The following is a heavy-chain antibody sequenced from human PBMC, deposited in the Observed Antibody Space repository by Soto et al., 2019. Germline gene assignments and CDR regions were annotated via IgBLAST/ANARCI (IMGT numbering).Heavy chain of an antibody. V-gene: IGHV3-30*18. CDR1: GFTFSLYG. Sequence: PGGSLRLSCAASGFTFSLYGLHWVRQPPGKGLEWVAVISYDGSNKYYADSVKGRFTISRDNSKNTLYLQMNSLRADDTAVYYCTKDLLTYCGGDCYSRGYYFDFWGQGALVTVSS. CDR3: TKDLLTYCGGDCYSRGYYFDF. J-gene: IGHJ4*02. CDR2: ISYDGSNK. D-gene: IGHD2-21*02.